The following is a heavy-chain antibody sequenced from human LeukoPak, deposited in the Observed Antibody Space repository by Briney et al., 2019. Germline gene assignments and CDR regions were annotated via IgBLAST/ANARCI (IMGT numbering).Heavy chain of an antibody. V-gene: IGHV3-23*01. CDR1: GFTFSTYA. D-gene: IGHD5-24*01. Sequence: GGSLRLSCAASGFTFSTYAMSWVRQAPGKGLEWVSGISGSGGTTYYADSVKGRFTISRDSSKNTLYLQMNSLRAEDTAVYYCAKRVYVGGGYNFDYWGQGTLVTVSS. CDR2: ISGSGGTT. J-gene: IGHJ4*02. CDR3: AKRVYVGGGYNFDY.